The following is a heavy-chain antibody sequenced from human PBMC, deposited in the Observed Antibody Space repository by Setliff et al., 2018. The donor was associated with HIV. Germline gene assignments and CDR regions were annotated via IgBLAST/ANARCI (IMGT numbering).Heavy chain of an antibody. CDR3: ARDHGNGRAYNFWSGYYSFDY. J-gene: IGHJ4*02. CDR2: INVGNGDT. D-gene: IGHD3-3*01. CDR1: GYTFTSYA. Sequence: AASVKVSCKASGYTFTSYAMHWVRQAPGQRLEWMGWINVGNGDTKFPQRFQGRVTITRDTSASIAYMELSSLTSEDTAVYYCARDHGNGRAYNFWSGYYSFDYWGQGTLVT. V-gene: IGHV1-3*01.